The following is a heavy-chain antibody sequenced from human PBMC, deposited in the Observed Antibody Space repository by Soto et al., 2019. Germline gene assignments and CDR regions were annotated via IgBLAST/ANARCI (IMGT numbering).Heavy chain of an antibody. J-gene: IGHJ4*01. V-gene: IGHV4-34*01. D-gene: IGHD3-9*01. CDR3: ARGLNRLRYFDWLLSGPFDY. CDR1: GGSFSGYY. CDR2: INHSGST. Sequence: LETLSLTCAVYGGSFSGYYWSWIHQPPGKGLEWIGEINHSGSTNYNPSLKSRVTISVDTSKNQFSLKLSSVTAADTAVYYCARGLNRLRYFDWLLSGPFDYWGQGTTVTVSS.